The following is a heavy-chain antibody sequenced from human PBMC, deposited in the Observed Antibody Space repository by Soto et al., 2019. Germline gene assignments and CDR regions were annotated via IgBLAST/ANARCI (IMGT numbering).Heavy chain of an antibody. CDR2: IYSGGST. Sequence: EVQLVESGGGLVQPGGSLRLSCAASGFTVSSNYMSWVRQAPGKGLEWVSVIYSGGSTYYADSVKGRFTISRHNSKNTLYLQMNSLRAEDTAVYYCAREGYSSSWYFKGRIAVAANDYWGQGTLVTVSS. CDR3: AREGYSSSWYFKGRIAVAANDY. CDR1: GFTVSSNY. J-gene: IGHJ4*02. V-gene: IGHV3-53*04. D-gene: IGHD6-13*01.